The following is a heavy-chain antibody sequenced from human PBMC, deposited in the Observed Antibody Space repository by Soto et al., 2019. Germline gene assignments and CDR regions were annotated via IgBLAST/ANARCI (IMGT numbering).Heavy chain of an antibody. CDR1: GCSISSGDYY. Sequence: SETLSLTCTVSGCSISSGDYYWSWIRQPPGKGLKWIGYIYYSGSTYYNPSLKRRVTISVDTSKIQFSLKLSSVTAEETAVYYCARGTITGTTYRLTSWFETWGQGTLVTVSS. CDR2: IYYSGST. V-gene: IGHV4-30-4*01. CDR3: ARGTITGTTYRLTSWFET. D-gene: IGHD1-20*01. J-gene: IGHJ5*02.